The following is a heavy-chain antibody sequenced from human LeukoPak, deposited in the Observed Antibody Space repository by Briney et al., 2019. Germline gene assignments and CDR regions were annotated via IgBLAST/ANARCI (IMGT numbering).Heavy chain of an antibody. CDR1: GYTFTGYY. V-gene: IGHV1-2*02. CDR3: ARGVPGTYYYYYMDD. Sequence: ASVKVSCKASGYTFTGYYMHWVRQAPGQGLEWMGWINPNSGGTNYAQKFHGRVTMTRDTSITTAYMELTRLRSDDTAVYYCARGVPGTYYYYYMDDWGKGTTVTVSS. D-gene: IGHD2-2*01. CDR2: INPNSGGT. J-gene: IGHJ6*03.